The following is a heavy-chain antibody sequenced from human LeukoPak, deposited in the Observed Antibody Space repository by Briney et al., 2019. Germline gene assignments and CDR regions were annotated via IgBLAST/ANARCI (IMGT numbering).Heavy chain of an antibody. CDR3: ARHVPRGRSDFDC. D-gene: IGHD5-12*01. V-gene: IGHV3-7*01. CDR2: IDEDGDVK. CDR1: GFTFSNHW. Sequence: QTGGSLRLSCAASGFTFSNHWMAWVRQTPGKGPEWVANIDEDGDVKSYAESVKGRFTVSRDNDRTSVYLQMNCLRAEDTAIYYCARHVPRGRSDFDCWGQGALVTVS. J-gene: IGHJ4*02.